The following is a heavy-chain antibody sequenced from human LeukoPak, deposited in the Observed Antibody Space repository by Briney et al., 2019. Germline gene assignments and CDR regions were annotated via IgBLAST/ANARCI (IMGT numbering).Heavy chain of an antibody. V-gene: IGHV1-2*02. J-gene: IGHJ4*02. CDR3: AREGAERNDY. CDR2: INPNSGGT. CDR1: GYTLTGYY. Sequence: ASVKVSCKASGYTLTGYYMHWVRQAPGQGLEWMGWINPNSGGTNYAQKFQGRVTMTRDTSINTAYMELSRLESDDSAVYYCAREGAERNDYWGQGTLVTVSS. D-gene: IGHD1-26*01.